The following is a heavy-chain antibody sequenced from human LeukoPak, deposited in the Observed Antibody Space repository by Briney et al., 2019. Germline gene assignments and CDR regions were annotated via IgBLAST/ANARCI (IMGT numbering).Heavy chain of an antibody. J-gene: IGHJ4*02. Sequence: GSLRLSCAASGFTFSSYGMHWVRQAPGKGLEWVAVISYDGSNKYYADSVKGRFTISRDNSKNTLYLQMNSLRAEDTAVYYCAKDPHRIAVAVFDYWGQGTLVTVSS. CDR1: GFTFSSYG. CDR2: ISYDGSNK. D-gene: IGHD6-19*01. V-gene: IGHV3-30*18. CDR3: AKDPHRIAVAVFDY.